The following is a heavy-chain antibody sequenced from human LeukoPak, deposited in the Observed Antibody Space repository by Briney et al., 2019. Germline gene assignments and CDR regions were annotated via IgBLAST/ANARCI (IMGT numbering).Heavy chain of an antibody. Sequence: GESLKISCKGSGYSFTNYWIGWVRQMPRKGLESMGIIYPGDSDTRYSPSFQGQVTISADKSISSAYLQWSSLKASDTAMYYCARLGRYDNSGYYYAYWGQGIQVTVSS. CDR2: IYPGDSDT. J-gene: IGHJ4*02. CDR1: GYSFTNYW. D-gene: IGHD3-22*01. CDR3: ARLGRYDNSGYYYAY. V-gene: IGHV5-51*01.